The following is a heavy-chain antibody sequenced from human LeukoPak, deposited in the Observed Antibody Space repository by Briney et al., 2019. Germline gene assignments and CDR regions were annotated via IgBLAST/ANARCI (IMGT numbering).Heavy chain of an antibody. CDR2: ISGSGGST. J-gene: IGHJ5*02. CDR1: GFTFSSYG. V-gene: IGHV3-23*01. Sequence: GGSLRLSCAASGFTFSSYGMSWVRQAPGKGLERVPAISGSGGSTYYADSVKGRFTISRDNSKNTLYLQMNSLRAEDTAVYYCANNRYYYDSSGYYSARWFDPWGQGTLVTVSS. CDR3: ANNRYYYDSSGYYSARWFDP. D-gene: IGHD3-22*01.